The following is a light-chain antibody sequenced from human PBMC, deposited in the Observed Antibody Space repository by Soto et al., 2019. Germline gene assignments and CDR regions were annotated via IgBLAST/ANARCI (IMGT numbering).Light chain of an antibody. V-gene: IGLV2-8*01. CDR2: EVN. CDR1: NNDIGGYTY. J-gene: IGLJ1*01. Sequence: QYALTQPPSASGSPGQSVTISCTGTNNDIGGYTYVSWYQQLQGKAPKLMISEVNKRPSGIPDRFSGSKSGNTAYLTVSGRQPEDEAEYFCSSYSRSINYVFGTGTKLTVL. CDR3: SSYSRSINYV.